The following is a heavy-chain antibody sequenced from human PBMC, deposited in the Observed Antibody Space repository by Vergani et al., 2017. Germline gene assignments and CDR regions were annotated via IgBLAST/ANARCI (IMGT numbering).Heavy chain of an antibody. V-gene: IGHV1-3*01. CDR1: GYTFTSYA. CDR2: INAGNGNT. D-gene: IGHD6-19*01. J-gene: IGHJ2*01. Sequence: QVQLVQSGAEVQKPGASVKVSCKASGYTFTSYAMHWVRQAPGQRLEWMGWINAGNGNTKYSQKFQGRVTITRDTSASTAYMELSRLRSEDTAVYYCARFGGPSSGELIGYFDLWGRGTLVTVSS. CDR3: ARFGGPSSGELIGYFDL.